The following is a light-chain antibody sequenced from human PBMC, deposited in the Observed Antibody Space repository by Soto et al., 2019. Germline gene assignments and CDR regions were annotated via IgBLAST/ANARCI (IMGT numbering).Light chain of an antibody. CDR1: QSVSSN. V-gene: IGKV3-15*01. Sequence: EIVMTQSPATLSVSPGERATLSCRASQSVSSNFAWYQQKPGQAPRLLIYGASTRATGIPARFSGSGSGTEFTLTLRSLQSEDFALYYCQRYHNCPPYTFGQGPKLEIK. CDR3: QRYHNCPPYT. CDR2: GAS. J-gene: IGKJ2*01.